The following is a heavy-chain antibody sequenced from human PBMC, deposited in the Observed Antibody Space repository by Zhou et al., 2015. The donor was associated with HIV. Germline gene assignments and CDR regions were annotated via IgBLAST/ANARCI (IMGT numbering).Heavy chain of an antibody. Sequence: QVQLVQSGAEVKKPGASVKVSCKASGYTFTSYGISWVRQAPGQGLEWMGWISAYNGNTNYAQKLQGRVTMTTDTSTSTAYMELRSLRSDDTAVYYCARDWIERITMVRGVIIPHFVYWGQGTLVTVSS. D-gene: IGHD3-10*01. J-gene: IGHJ4*02. CDR1: GYTFTSYG. CDR3: ARDWIERITMVRGVIIPHFVY. V-gene: IGHV1-18*01. CDR2: ISAYNGNT.